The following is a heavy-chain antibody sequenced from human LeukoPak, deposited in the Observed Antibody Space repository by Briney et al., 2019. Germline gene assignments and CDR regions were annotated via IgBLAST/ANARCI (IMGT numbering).Heavy chain of an antibody. CDR3: ARGPMFQQWLVDY. Sequence: ASVKLSCKASGYTFTSYDINWVRQATGQGLEWMGWMNPNSGNTGYAQKFHGRVTMTRNTSISTAYMELSSLRSEDTAVYYCARGPMFQQWLVDYWGQGTLVTVSS. D-gene: IGHD6-19*01. CDR2: MNPNSGNT. CDR1: GYTFTSYD. V-gene: IGHV1-8*01. J-gene: IGHJ4*02.